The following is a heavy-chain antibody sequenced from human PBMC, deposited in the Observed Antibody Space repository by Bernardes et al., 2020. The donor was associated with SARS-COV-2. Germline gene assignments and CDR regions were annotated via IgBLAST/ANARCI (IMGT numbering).Heavy chain of an antibody. D-gene: IGHD3-10*01. CDR1: GGSISSGYY. J-gene: IGHJ4*02. V-gene: IGHV4-31*03. Sequence: SYTLSRTCTVSGGSISSGYYWTWIRRHPGKGLEWVGYIFYSGRSYYNPSLKSRVTMSVDMSNNQFSLNLSSVTAADTAVYYCATRRGGSHYFDYWGRGSLVTVSS. CDR2: IFYSGRS. CDR3: ATRRGGSHYFDY.